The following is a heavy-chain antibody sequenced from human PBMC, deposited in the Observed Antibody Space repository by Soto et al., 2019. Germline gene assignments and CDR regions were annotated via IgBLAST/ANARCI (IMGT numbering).Heavy chain of an antibody. Sequence: QVQLVESGGGVVQPGRSLRLSCAASGFTFSTYGMHWVRQAPGKGLEWVAVIWYDGSNKYYADSVKGRFTISRDNSKNMLYMEMNSLRAEDTAVYHCARGGFSAGWIYGMDVLGQGTTVTVS. CDR2: IWYDGSNK. J-gene: IGHJ6*02. CDR1: GFTFSTYG. CDR3: ARGGFSAGWIYGMDV. V-gene: IGHV3-33*01. D-gene: IGHD6-19*01.